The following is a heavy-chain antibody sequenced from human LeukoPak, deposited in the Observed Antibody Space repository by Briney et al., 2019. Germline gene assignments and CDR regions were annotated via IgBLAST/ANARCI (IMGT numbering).Heavy chain of an antibody. Sequence: GRCLRLSCAPAGFTFSSYDMRWVRHAPGKGLEWVSVISGSGGTTYYAASVKGRFTISRDNSEITLYLQMNSLRAEDTAVYYCARDSSDYLTYFDYWGQGTLVTVSS. D-gene: IGHD3-22*01. J-gene: IGHJ4*02. V-gene: IGHV3-23*01. CDR3: ARDSSDYLTYFDY. CDR2: ISGSGGTT. CDR1: GFTFSSYD.